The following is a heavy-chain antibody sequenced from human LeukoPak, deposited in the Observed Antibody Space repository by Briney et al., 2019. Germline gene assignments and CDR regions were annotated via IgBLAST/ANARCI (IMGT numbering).Heavy chain of an antibody. D-gene: IGHD5-18*01. CDR1: GYTFTSYG. Sequence: ASVKVSCKASGYTFTSYGISWVRQAPGQGLEWMGWISAYNGNTNYAQKLQGRVTMTTDTSTSTAYMELSSLRSEDTAVYYCARSTGYSYGPTTNFDYWGQGTLVTVSS. J-gene: IGHJ4*02. CDR2: ISAYNGNT. V-gene: IGHV1-18*01. CDR3: ARSTGYSYGPTTNFDY.